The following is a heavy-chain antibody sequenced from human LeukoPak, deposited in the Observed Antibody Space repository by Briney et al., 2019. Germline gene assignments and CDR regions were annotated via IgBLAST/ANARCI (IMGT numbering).Heavy chain of an antibody. CDR1: GGSISSYY. CDR3: ARQGCSGGSCYPGGY. J-gene: IGHJ4*02. CDR2: IYYSGST. V-gene: IGHV4-59*08. Sequence: SETLSLTCTVSGGSISSYYWSWIRQPPGKGLEWIGYIYYSGSTNYNPSLKSRVTISVDTSKNQFSLKLSSVTAADTAVYYCARQGCSGGSCYPGGYWGQGTLVTVSS. D-gene: IGHD2-15*01.